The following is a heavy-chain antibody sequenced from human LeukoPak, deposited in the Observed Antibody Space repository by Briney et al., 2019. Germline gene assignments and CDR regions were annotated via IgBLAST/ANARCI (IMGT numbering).Heavy chain of an antibody. J-gene: IGHJ4*02. D-gene: IGHD2-2*01. Sequence: PGGSLRLSCAASGFTFSSYAMNWVRQAPGKGLEWVSAISGSGDITYYADSVKGRFTISRDNSKNTLYLQVNSLRAEDTAVYYCARPDCSSAKCYRPAYWGQGTLVTVSS. CDR2: ISGSGDIT. CDR1: GFTFSSYA. CDR3: ARPDCSSAKCYRPAY. V-gene: IGHV3-23*01.